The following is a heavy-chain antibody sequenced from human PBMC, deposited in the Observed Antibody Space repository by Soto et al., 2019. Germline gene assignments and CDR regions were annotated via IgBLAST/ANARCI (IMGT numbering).Heavy chain of an antibody. Sequence: EVQLLESGGGLVQPGGSLRLSCAASGFTFPSYAMTWVRQAPGKGLEWVSAISGRGGSTYYADSVKGRFTISRDNSKNTMHLEMNSLRVEDTAVYYCAKDASYDSSGHWSPLDYWGQGTLVTVSS. CDR2: ISGRGGST. CDR3: AKDASYDSSGHWSPLDY. J-gene: IGHJ4*02. CDR1: GFTFPSYA. D-gene: IGHD3-22*01. V-gene: IGHV3-23*01.